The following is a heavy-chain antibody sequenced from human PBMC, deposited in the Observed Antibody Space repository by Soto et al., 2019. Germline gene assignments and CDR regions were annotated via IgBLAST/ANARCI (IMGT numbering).Heavy chain of an antibody. Sequence: ASVKVSCKASGYTFTGYYMHWVRQAPGQGLEWMGWINPNSGGTNYAQEFQGRVTMTRDTSISTAYMELSRLRSDDTAVYYCARDQSITMIVVVTNDAFDIWGQGTMVTVSS. CDR1: GYTFTGYY. CDR2: INPNSGGT. CDR3: ARDQSITMIVVVTNDAFDI. D-gene: IGHD3-22*01. V-gene: IGHV1-2*02. J-gene: IGHJ3*02.